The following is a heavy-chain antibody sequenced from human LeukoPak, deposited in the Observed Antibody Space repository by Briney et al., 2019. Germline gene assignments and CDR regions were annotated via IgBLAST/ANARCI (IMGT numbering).Heavy chain of an antibody. CDR1: GSTFSTYT. D-gene: IGHD6-13*01. CDR3: AKLPYSSSWYVRY. CDR2: ISGSGGST. J-gene: IGHJ4*02. V-gene: IGHV3-23*01. Sequence: QTGGSLRLSCAASGSTFSTYTMSWVRQAPGKGLEWVSAISGSGGSTYYADSVKGRFTISRDNSKNTLYLQMNSLRAEDTAVYYCAKLPYSSSWYVRYWGQGTLVTVSS.